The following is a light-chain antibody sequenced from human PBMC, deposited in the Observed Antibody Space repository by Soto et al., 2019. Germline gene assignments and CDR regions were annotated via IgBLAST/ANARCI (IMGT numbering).Light chain of an antibody. CDR3: QQYGSLPVT. J-gene: IGKJ3*01. CDR2: GAS. CDR1: QSVSSSY. V-gene: IGKV3-20*01. Sequence: EIVLTQSPGTLSLSPGERATLSCRASQSVSSSYLAWYQQKPGHAPMLLIYGASSRATGIPDRFSGSGSGTDFTLTISRLEPEDFAVYYCQQYGSLPVTFGPGTKVDIK.